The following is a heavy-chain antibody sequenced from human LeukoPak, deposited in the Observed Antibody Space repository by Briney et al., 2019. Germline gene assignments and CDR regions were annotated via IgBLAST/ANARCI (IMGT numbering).Heavy chain of an antibody. Sequence: GASVKVSCKASGYTFTGYYVHWVRQAPGQGLEWMGWINPNSGGTNYAQKFQGRVTMTRDTSISTAYMELSRLRSDDTAVYYCARETDIAAAGFDYWGQGTLVTVSS. V-gene: IGHV1-2*02. CDR2: INPNSGGT. D-gene: IGHD6-13*01. J-gene: IGHJ4*02. CDR1: GYTFTGYY. CDR3: ARETDIAAAGFDY.